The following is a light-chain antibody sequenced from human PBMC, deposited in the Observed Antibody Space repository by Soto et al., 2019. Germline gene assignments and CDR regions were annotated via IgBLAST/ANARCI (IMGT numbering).Light chain of an antibody. CDR2: EVN. V-gene: IGLV1-47*01. Sequence: QSALTQPPSASGTPGQSLTISCSGGYSNIGSHYVYWYQHFPGTAPKLMIYEVNKRPSGVPDRFSGSKSGNTASLTVSGLQAEDEADYYCSSHAHSYNWVFGGGTKLTVL. CDR3: SSHAHSYNWV. J-gene: IGLJ3*02. CDR1: YSNIGSHY.